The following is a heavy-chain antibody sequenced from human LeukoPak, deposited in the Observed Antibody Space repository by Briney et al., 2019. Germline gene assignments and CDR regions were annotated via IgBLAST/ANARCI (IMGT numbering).Heavy chain of an antibody. J-gene: IGHJ3*02. CDR3: TRELEYRGSPDDAFDI. D-gene: IGHD1-26*01. Sequence: GGSLRLSCAASGFSFSYFWMHWVRQSPGKGLVWVSRINRDGSGTSYADSVKGRFTISRDNAKNTLSLQMNSLRAEDTAVYYCTRELEYRGSPDDAFDIWGQGTMVTVSS. CDR1: GFSFSYFW. CDR2: INRDGSGT. V-gene: IGHV3-74*01.